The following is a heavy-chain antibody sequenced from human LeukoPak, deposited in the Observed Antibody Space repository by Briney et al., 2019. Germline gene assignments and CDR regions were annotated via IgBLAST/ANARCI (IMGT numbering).Heavy chain of an antibody. CDR3: AKDKHTSGWYSFDY. CDR1: GFTFSSCA. Sequence: GGSLRLSCAASGFTFSSCAMSWVRQAPGKGLEWVSVISGSGTSTYYADSVKGRFTFSRDNSENTLYLQMNSLRAEDTAVYYCAKDKHTSGWYSFDYWGQGTLVTVSS. V-gene: IGHV3-23*01. D-gene: IGHD6-19*01. J-gene: IGHJ4*02. CDR2: ISGSGTST.